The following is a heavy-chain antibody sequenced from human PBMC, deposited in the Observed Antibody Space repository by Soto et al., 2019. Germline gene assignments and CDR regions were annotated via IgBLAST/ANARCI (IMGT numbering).Heavy chain of an antibody. CDR2: TYFRSNWYN. D-gene: IGHD5-12*01. CDR1: GDSVSSNTAS. Sequence: PSETLSLTCAISGDSVSSNTASWNWIRQSPSRGLEWLGRTYFRSNWYNDYAVSGKNRKIINPDTSNNQFSLQLNSVTPEDTAVYFCAKGDHPGPKTGYAFDPWGQGIMVTVSS. CDR3: AKGDHPGPKTGYAFDP. V-gene: IGHV6-1*01. J-gene: IGHJ5*02.